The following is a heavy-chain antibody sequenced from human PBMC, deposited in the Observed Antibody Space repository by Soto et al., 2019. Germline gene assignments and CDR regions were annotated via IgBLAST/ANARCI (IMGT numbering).Heavy chain of an antibody. J-gene: IGHJ6*02. CDR2: IKQDGSEQ. D-gene: IGHD1-1*01. V-gene: IGHV3-7*05. CDR3: ARDLALRLESRRGAYYYYGMDV. CDR1: GFTFSVYW. Sequence: HPGGSLRLSCAASGFTFSVYWMSWVRQAPGKGLEWVANIKQDGSEQFYVDSVKGRFTISRDNAKNSLYLQMNSLRAEDTAVYYCARDLALRLESRRGAYYYYGMDVWGQGTTVTVSS.